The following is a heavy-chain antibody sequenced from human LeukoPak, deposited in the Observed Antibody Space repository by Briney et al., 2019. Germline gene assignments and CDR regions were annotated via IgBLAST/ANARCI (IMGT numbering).Heavy chain of an antibody. CDR2: IYYSGST. Sequence: SETLSLTCTVSGGSISSGGYYWSWIRQHPGKGLEWIGYIYYSGSTYYNPSLKSRVTISVDTSKNQFSLKLSSVTAADTAVYYCASVLRQLAYFDYWGQGTLATVSS. CDR1: GGSISSGGYY. CDR3: ASVLRQLAYFDY. V-gene: IGHV4-31*03. J-gene: IGHJ4*02. D-gene: IGHD6-13*01.